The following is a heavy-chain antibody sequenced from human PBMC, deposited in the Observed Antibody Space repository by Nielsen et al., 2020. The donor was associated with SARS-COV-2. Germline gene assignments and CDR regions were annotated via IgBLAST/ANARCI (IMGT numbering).Heavy chain of an antibody. Sequence: GESLKISCAASGFTFSSYAMTWVRQAPGKGLEWVSTISGSGGGSYHAGSVTGRFTISRDNSKSTLYLQMNSLHQGPIGLPPGTLLQEHLWG. CDR2: ISGSGGGS. CDR1: GFTFSSYA. CDR3: TLLQEHL. V-gene: IGHV3-23*01. J-gene: IGHJ6*01.